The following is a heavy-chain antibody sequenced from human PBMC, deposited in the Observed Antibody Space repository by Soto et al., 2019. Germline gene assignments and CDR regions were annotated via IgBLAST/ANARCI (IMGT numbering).Heavy chain of an antibody. CDR3: ARRYCTTASCLPGFDP. V-gene: IGHV4-31*03. CDR1: RGCISIGGYY. CDR2: IYYSGGA. J-gene: IGHJ5*02. Sequence: SETLSLTCTVSRGCISIGGYYVSWVRQQPGKGLEWIGYIYYSGGAFYNPSLRSRVTMSVDTSKNQFSLTLSSVTAADTAVYYCARRYCTTASCLPGFDPRGRGTLVTVSS. D-gene: IGHD2-8*01.